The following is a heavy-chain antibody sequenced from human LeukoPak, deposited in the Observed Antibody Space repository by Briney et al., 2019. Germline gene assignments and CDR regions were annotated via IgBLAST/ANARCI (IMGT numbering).Heavy chain of an antibody. D-gene: IGHD2-15*01. Sequence: SETLSLTCAVYGGSFSGYYWSWIRQPPGKGLEWIGEINHSGSTNYNPSLKSRVTIPVDTSKNQFSLKLSSVTAADTAVYYCARGYSSGNWFDPWGQGTLVTVSS. J-gene: IGHJ5*02. CDR3: ARGYSSGNWFDP. CDR1: GGSFSGYY. CDR2: INHSGST. V-gene: IGHV4-34*01.